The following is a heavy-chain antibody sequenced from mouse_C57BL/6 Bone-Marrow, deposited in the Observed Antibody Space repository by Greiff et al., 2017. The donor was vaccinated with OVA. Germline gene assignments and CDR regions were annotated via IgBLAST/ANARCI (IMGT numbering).Heavy chain of an antibody. D-gene: IGHD1-2*01. CDR3: ARGYWGY. V-gene: IGHV5-6*01. Sequence: VQLKESGGDLVKPGGSLKLSCAASGFTFSSYGMSWVRQTPDKRLEWVATISSGGSYTYSPDSVKGRFTISRDNAKNTLYLQMSSLKSEDTAMYYCARGYWGYWGQGTTLTVSS. CDR1: GFTFSSYG. J-gene: IGHJ2*01. CDR2: ISSGGSYT.